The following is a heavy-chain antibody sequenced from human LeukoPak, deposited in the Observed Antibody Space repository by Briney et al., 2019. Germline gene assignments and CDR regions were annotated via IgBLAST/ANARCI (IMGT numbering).Heavy chain of an antibody. V-gene: IGHV3-9*01. J-gene: IGHJ6*02. CDR3: AEWPGWYYYYYGMDV. Sequence: GGSLRLSCAAPGFTFDDYAMAWVRPAPGKGLEWGSGISWNSGSIDYADSVKGRFTISRDNAKNSLYLQMISLRAEDTALYYCAEWPGWYYYYYGMDVWGQGTTVTVSS. CDR1: GFTFDDYA. CDR2: ISWNSGSI. D-gene: IGHD6-19*01.